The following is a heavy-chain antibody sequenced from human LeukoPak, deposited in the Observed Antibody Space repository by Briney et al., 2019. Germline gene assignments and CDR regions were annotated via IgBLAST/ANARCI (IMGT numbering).Heavy chain of an antibody. CDR2: IFYSGST. Sequence: PSETLSLTCTVSGGSISSRNYYWGWIRQPPGKGLEWIGSIFYSGSTYYNPSLKSRVTMSTDPSKNQFSLKLSSVTAADTAIYYCARDAKYYYGSRTFFFYEHWGQGTLLTVSS. J-gene: IGHJ4*02. CDR3: ARDAKYYYGSRTFFFYEH. CDR1: GGSISSRNYY. V-gene: IGHV4-39*07. D-gene: IGHD3-10*01.